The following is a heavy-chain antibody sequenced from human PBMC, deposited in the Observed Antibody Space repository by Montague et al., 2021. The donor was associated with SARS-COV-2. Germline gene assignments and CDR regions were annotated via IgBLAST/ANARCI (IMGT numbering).Heavy chain of an antibody. V-gene: IGHV4-34*01. D-gene: IGHD2-15*01. Sequence: SETLSLTCAVHGTSFSGYYWNWIRQPPGKGLEWIGEINHGGSTKYSPSLKSRLTISADTSKNQFSLKLTSVAAVDTAVYYFARLRDGVVPSPILGDGPYYSYYCMDVWGRGATVTVSS. CDR3: ARLRDGVVPSPILGDGPYYSYYCMDV. CDR1: GTSFSGYY. J-gene: IGHJ6*03. CDR2: INHGGST.